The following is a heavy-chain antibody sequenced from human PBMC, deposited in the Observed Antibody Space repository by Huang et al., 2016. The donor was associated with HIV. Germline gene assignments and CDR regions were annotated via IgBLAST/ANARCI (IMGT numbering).Heavy chain of an antibody. CDR3: ATLPPVNYGRSGGRVRDY. J-gene: IGHJ4*02. D-gene: IGHD2-15*01. V-gene: IGHV1-8*01. CDR2: MHPNRGNT. CDR1: GYTFSNYD. Sequence: QVQLVQSGAEVKKPGASVKVSCKASGYTFSNYDSNWARQAPGQGLEWMEWMHPNRGNTGYARKFQGRVTMTRSTSISTAYMELSRLRFEDTAVYYCATLPPVNYGRSGGRVRDYWGQGSLVTVSS.